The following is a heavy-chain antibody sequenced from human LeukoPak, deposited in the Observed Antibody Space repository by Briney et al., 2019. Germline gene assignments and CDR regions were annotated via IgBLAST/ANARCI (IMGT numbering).Heavy chain of an antibody. Sequence: GGSLRLSCAASGFTVRSNYMSWFRQAPGKGLEWASVIYNDGRTYYADSVKGRFIISKDISKNTLYLQMNSLRADDTAVYYCARESGYAVGDFWGRGTLVTVSS. J-gene: IGHJ4*02. CDR2: IYNDGRT. D-gene: IGHD5-12*01. V-gene: IGHV3-53*01. CDR1: GFTVRSNY. CDR3: ARESGYAVGDF.